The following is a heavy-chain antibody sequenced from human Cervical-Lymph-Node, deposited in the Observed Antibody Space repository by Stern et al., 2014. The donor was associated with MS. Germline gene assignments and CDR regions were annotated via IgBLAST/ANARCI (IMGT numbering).Heavy chain of an antibody. CDR3: AREHHGGNFAS. V-gene: IGHV1-69*01. CDR1: GATFSTNG. J-gene: IGHJ5*02. D-gene: IGHD4-23*01. CDR2: IGPLFGRS. Sequence: QVQLMQSGAEVRKPGSSVKVSCKASGATFSTNGISWLRQAPGQGPEWLGAIGPLFGRSNYLQKLQGRVAITADESASTAYMELRSLRSEDTAVYYCAREHHGGNFASWGQGTLVTVSS.